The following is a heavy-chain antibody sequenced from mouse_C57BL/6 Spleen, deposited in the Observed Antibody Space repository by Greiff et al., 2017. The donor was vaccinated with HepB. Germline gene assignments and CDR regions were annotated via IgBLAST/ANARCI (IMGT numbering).Heavy chain of an antibody. J-gene: IGHJ3*01. CDR3: ARPADCEAWFAY. Sequence: QVQLQQSGTELVKPGASVKMSCKASGYTFTSYWMHWVKQRPGQGLEWIGNINPSNGGTNYNEKFKSKATLTVDKSSSTAYMQLSSLTSEDSAVYYCARPADCEAWFAYWGQGTLVTVSA. V-gene: IGHV1-53*01. CDR2: INPSNGGT. CDR1: GYTFTSYW.